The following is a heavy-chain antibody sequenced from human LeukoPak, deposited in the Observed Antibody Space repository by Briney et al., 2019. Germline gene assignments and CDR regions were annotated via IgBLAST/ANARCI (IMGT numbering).Heavy chain of an antibody. Sequence: GGSLRLSCAASGFTFSSYWMSWVRQAPGKGLEWVANIKQDGSEKYYVDSVKGRFTISRDNAKNSLYLQMNSLRAEDTAVYYCAKKYDFWSGPTDYYYYYYMDVWGKGTTVTVSS. CDR3: AKKYDFWSGPTDYYYYYYMDV. CDR1: GFTFSSYW. V-gene: IGHV3-7*01. D-gene: IGHD3-3*01. J-gene: IGHJ6*03. CDR2: IKQDGSEK.